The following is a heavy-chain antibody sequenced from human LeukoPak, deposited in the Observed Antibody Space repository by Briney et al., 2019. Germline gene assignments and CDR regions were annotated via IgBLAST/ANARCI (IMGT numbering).Heavy chain of an antibody. CDR1: VGSISTYY. V-gene: IGHV4-59*01. CDR3: TRNYDSSGYTTFGY. D-gene: IGHD3-22*01. Sequence: NTSETLSLTCTVSVGSISTYYWSWIRQPPGKGLEWIGHIYYSGSTNYNPSLKSQVTIAVDTSKNHFSLKLSSVTAADTAVYYCTRNYDSSGYTTFGYWGRGTLVTVSS. J-gene: IGHJ4*02. CDR2: IYYSGST.